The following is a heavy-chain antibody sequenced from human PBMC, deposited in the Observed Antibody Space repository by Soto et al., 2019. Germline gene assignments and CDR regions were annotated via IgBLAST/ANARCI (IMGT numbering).Heavy chain of an antibody. D-gene: IGHD2-2*01. J-gene: IGHJ6*03. CDR1: GYTFTGYY. Sequence: ASVKVSCKASGYTFTGYYMHWVRQAPGQGLEWMGWINPNSGGTNYAQKFQGRVTMTTDKSTSTAYMELSSLRSEDTAVYYCARELEDIVVGNNPYYYYYYMDVWGKGTTVTVSS. CDR2: INPNSGGT. CDR3: ARELEDIVVGNNPYYYYYYMDV. V-gene: IGHV1-2*02.